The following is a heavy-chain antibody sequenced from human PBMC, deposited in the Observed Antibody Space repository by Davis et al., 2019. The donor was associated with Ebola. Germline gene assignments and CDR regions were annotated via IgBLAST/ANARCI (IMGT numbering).Heavy chain of an antibody. V-gene: IGHV4-39*01. J-gene: IGHJ6*02. CDR3: GSCPAGYYYGMDV. CDR1: GGSISSSSYY. CDR2: IYYSGST. D-gene: IGHD2-15*01. Sequence: MPSETLSLTCTVSGGSISSSSYYWGWIRQPPGKGLEWIGSIYYSGSTYYNPSLKSRVPIYVDTSKNQFSLKLSSVTAADTAVYSCGSCPAGYYYGMDVWGQGTTVTVSS.